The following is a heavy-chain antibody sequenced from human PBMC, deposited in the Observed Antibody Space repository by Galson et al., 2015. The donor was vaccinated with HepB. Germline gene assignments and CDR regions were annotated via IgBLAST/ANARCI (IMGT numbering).Heavy chain of an antibody. CDR2: TYYRSKWYS. V-gene: IGHV6-1*01. D-gene: IGHD6-13*01. Sequence: CAISGDSVSNNNAAWNWIRQSPSRGLEWLGRTYYRSKWYSDYAISVRSRISINPDTSKNQFSLQLSSVTPEDTAVYYCARVPGTIDYYGVDVWGQEATVTVSS. CDR3: ARVPGTIDYYGVDV. CDR1: GDSVSNNNAA. J-gene: IGHJ6*02.